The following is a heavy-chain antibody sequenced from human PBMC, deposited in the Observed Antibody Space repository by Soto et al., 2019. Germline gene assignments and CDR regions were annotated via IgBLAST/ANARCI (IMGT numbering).Heavy chain of an antibody. Sequence: GGSLRLSCAASGFTFSDYAMNWGGQAPGKGLEWVSAISSRRSFIYYVDSVKGRFTISRDNAKNSLFLQMNSLRAEDTALYFCARGKEETKGHCNGGSCPDFWGEGTLVTVSS. V-gene: IGHV3-21*01. CDR2: ISSRRSFI. CDR3: ARGKEETKGHCNGGSCPDF. J-gene: IGHJ4*02. D-gene: IGHD2-15*01. CDR1: GFTFSDYA.